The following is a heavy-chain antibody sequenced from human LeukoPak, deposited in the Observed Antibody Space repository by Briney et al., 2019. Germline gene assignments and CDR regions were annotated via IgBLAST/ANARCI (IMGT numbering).Heavy chain of an antibody. CDR3: ARVSAYMVRGVTNWFDP. Sequence: ASVKVSCKASGYTFRVYDMHWVRQAPGQGLEWMGWINPNSGGTNYAQNLQGRVTMTRDTSLSTAYMELSRLRSDDTAVYYCARVSAYMVRGVTNWFDPWCQGTLVTVSS. CDR1: GYTFRVYD. V-gene: IGHV1-2*02. J-gene: IGHJ5*02. CDR2: INPNSGGT. D-gene: IGHD3-10*01.